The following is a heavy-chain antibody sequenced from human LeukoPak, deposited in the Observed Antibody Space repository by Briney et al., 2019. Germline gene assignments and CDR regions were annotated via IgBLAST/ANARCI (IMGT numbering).Heavy chain of an antibody. J-gene: IGHJ4*02. D-gene: IGHD4-23*01. Sequence: ASVKVSCKASGYTFTSYGISWVRQAPGQGLEWMGWISAYNGNTNYAQKLQGRVTMTTDTSTSTAYMELRSLRSADTAVYYCARVMPSTVVTRGTPPDYWGQGTLVTVSS. CDR1: GYTFTSYG. CDR3: ARVMPSTVVTRGTPPDY. CDR2: ISAYNGNT. V-gene: IGHV1-18*01.